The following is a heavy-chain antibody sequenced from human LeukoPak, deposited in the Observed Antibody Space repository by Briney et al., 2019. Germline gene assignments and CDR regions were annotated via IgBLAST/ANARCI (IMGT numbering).Heavy chain of an antibody. CDR3: ARGKGRRLSSPLDY. CDR2: IYYSGAS. J-gene: IGHJ4*02. Sequence: GSLRLSCAASGFTFSDYYMSWIRQSPGRGLEWIGYIYYSGASNHNPSLKSRVTISVDTSKNQFSPKLSSVTAADTAVYYCARGKGRRLSSPLDYWGQGTLVTVSS. V-gene: IGHV4-59*01. CDR1: GFTFSDYY. D-gene: IGHD3-16*02.